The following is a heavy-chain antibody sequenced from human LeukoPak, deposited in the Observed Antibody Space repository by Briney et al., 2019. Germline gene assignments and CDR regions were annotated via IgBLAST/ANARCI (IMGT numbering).Heavy chain of an antibody. V-gene: IGHV1-18*01. CDR1: GYTFTSYG. Sequence: ASVKVSCKASGYTFTSYGISWVRQAPGQGLEWMGWISAYNGNTNYAQKLQGRVTMTTDTSTSTAYMELRSLRSDDTAVYYCASRRCSGGSCYPGYWGQGTLVTVSS. J-gene: IGHJ4*02. D-gene: IGHD2-15*01. CDR2: ISAYNGNT. CDR3: ASRRCSGGSCYPGY.